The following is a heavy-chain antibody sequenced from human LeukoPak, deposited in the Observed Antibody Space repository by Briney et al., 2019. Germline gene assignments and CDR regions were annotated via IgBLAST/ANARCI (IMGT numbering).Heavy chain of an antibody. CDR3: AELGITMIGGV. J-gene: IGHJ6*04. V-gene: IGHV4-34*01. CDR1: GGSFSGYY. CDR2: INHSGST. Sequence: PSETLSPTCAVYGGSFSGYYWSWIRQPPGKGLEWIGEINHSGSTNYNSSLKSRVTISVDTSRNQFSLKLSSVTAADTAVYYCAELGITMIGGVWGKGTTVTISS. D-gene: IGHD3-10*02.